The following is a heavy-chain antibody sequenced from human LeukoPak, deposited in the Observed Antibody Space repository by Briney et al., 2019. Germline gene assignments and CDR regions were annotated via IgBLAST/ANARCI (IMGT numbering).Heavy chain of an antibody. J-gene: IGHJ4*02. CDR2: ITGSGGST. V-gene: IGHV3-23*01. CDR3: AKEDDSGGFDY. CDR1: GFTFSSYV. D-gene: IGHD3-22*01. Sequence: GGSLRLSCAASGFTFSSYVMNWVRQAPGKGLEWVSVITGSGGSTYYADSVKGRFTISRDNSKNTLYLQMDSLRAEDTAVYYCAKEDDSGGFDYWGQGTLVTVSS.